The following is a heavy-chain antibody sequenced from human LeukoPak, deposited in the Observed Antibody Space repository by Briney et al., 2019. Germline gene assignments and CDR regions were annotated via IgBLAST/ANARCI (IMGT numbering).Heavy chain of an antibody. Sequence: SETLSLTCTVSGGSISSSSYYWGWIRQPPGKGLEWIGSIYYSGSTYYNPSLKSRVTISVDTSKNQFSLKLSSVTAADTAVYYCARVHCSSTSCYMDVWGKGTTVTVSS. CDR1: GGSISSSSYY. CDR3: ARVHCSSTSCYMDV. V-gene: IGHV4-39*07. J-gene: IGHJ6*03. CDR2: IYYSGST. D-gene: IGHD2-2*01.